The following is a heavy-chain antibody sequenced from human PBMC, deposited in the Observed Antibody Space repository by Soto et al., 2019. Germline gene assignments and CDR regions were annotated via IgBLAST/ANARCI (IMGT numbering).Heavy chain of an antibody. Sequence: GGSLRLSCAASGFTFSSYAMSWVRQAPGKGPEWVSAISGSGGSTYYADSVKGRFTISRDNSKNTLYLQMNSLRAEDTAVYYCARGDYSSSDYYYYYGMDVWGQGTTVTVSS. CDR2: ISGSGGST. D-gene: IGHD6-6*01. V-gene: IGHV3-23*01. J-gene: IGHJ6*02. CDR3: ARGDYSSSDYYYYYGMDV. CDR1: GFTFSSYA.